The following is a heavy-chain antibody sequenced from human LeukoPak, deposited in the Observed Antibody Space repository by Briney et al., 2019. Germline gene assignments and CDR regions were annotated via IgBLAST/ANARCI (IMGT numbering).Heavy chain of an antibody. CDR3: AKSVDTAYPFDY. CDR1: GFTFDDYA. Sequence: GGSLRLSCAASGFTFDDYAMHWVRQAPGKGLEWVSGISWNSGSIGYADSVKGRFTISRDNAKNSLYLQMNSLRAEDTALYYCAKSVDTAYPFDYWGQGTLVTVSS. D-gene: IGHD5-18*01. CDR2: ISWNSGSI. J-gene: IGHJ4*02. V-gene: IGHV3-9*01.